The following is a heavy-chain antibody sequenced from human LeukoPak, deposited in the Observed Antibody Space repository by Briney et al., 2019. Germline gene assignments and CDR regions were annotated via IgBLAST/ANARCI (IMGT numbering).Heavy chain of an antibody. D-gene: IGHD1-26*01. J-gene: IGHJ4*02. CDR3: ARGVVGNY. CDR1: GFTFDDYA. Sequence: GGSLRLSCTASGFTFDDYATSWVRQAPGKGLEWVSGIYWNGGSTGYADSVKGRFTISRDNAKNSLYLQMSGLRVEDTALYYCARGVVGNYWGQGTLVTVSS. V-gene: IGHV3-20*04. CDR2: IYWNGGST.